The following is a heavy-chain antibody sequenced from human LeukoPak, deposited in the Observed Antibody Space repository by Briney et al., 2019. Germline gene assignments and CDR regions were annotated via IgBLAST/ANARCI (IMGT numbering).Heavy chain of an antibody. CDR2: ISGSGGST. J-gene: IGHJ4*02. CDR1: GFTFSSYA. V-gene: IGHV3-23*01. D-gene: IGHD6-13*01. CDR3: AKDSNRLRIAAAGPFDY. Sequence: PGGSLRLSCAASGFTFSSYAMSLVRQAPGKGLEWVSAISGSGGSTYYADSVKGRFTISRDNSKNTLYLQMNSLRAEDTAVYYCAKDSNRLRIAAAGPFDYWGQGTLVTVSS.